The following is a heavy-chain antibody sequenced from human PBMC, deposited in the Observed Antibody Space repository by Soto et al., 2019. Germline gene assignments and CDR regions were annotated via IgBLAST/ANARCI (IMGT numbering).Heavy chain of an antibody. J-gene: IGHJ6*02. V-gene: IGHV1-18*01. CDR1: GYAFTSYG. Sequence: ASVKVSCKASGYAFTSYGISWVRQAPGQGLEWMGWISAYNGNTNYAQKLQGRVTMTTDTSTSTAYMELRSLRSDDTAVYYCARAIYDFRSGYYIRDYYYGMDVWGQGTTVTVSS. D-gene: IGHD3-3*01. CDR2: ISAYNGNT. CDR3: ARAIYDFRSGYYIRDYYYGMDV.